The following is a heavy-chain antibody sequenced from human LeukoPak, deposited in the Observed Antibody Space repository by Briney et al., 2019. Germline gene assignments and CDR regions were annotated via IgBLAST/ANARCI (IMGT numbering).Heavy chain of an antibody. CDR1: GFTFSSYG. D-gene: IGHD3-22*01. J-gene: IGHJ4*02. Sequence: GGSLRLSCAASGFTFSSYGMHWVRQAPGKGLEWVAVIWYDGSSKYYADSVKGRFTISRDNSKNTLYLQMNSLRAEDTAVYYCAIAHHYYDSSGLFDYWGQGTLVTVSS. CDR3: AIAHHYYDSSGLFDY. V-gene: IGHV3-33*01. CDR2: IWYDGSSK.